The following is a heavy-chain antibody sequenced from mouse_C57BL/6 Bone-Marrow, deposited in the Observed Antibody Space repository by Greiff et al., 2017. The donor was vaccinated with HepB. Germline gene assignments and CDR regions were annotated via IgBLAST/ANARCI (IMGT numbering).Heavy chain of an antibody. CDR1: GYTFTDYY. CDR3: ARRNAVYYGSSAWFAY. J-gene: IGHJ3*01. CDR2: INPNNGGT. Sequence: EVQLQQSGPELVKPGASVKISCKASGYTFTDYYMNWVKQSHGKSLEWIGDINPNNGGTSYNQKFKGKATLTVDKSSSTAYMELRSLTSEDSAVYYCARRNAVYYGSSAWFAYWGQGTLVTVSA. D-gene: IGHD1-1*01. V-gene: IGHV1-26*01.